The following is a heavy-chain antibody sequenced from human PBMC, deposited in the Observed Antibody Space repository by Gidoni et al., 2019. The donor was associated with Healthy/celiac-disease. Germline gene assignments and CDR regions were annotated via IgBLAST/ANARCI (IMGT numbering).Heavy chain of an antibody. D-gene: IGHD3-10*01. CDR3: ARDWPGVSGSYYAYGMDV. CDR2: IIPILGTA. Sequence: QVQLVQSGAAVKKPGSSVKVSCKASGGTFSSYAIRWGRQAPGQGLEWMGGIIPILGTANDEQKFQGRVTSTADESTSTAYMELSSLRSEDTAVYYCARDWPGVSGSYYAYGMDVWGQGTTVTVSS. V-gene: IGHV1-69*01. CDR1: GGTFSSYA. J-gene: IGHJ6*02.